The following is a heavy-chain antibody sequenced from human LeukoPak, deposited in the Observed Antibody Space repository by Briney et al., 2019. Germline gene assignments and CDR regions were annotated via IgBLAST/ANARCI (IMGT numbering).Heavy chain of an antibody. CDR1: GVSISSSNSY. V-gene: IGHV4-39*02. D-gene: IGHD1-26*01. Sequence: PSETLSLTCTVSGVSISSSNSYWGWIRQPPGKGLEWIGSIYYSGNTYYNASLKSQVSISIDTSKNQFSLRLTSVTAADTAVYYCARDPSNSGSYSRLDYWGQGTLVTVSS. CDR3: ARDPSNSGSYSRLDY. J-gene: IGHJ4*02. CDR2: IYYSGNT.